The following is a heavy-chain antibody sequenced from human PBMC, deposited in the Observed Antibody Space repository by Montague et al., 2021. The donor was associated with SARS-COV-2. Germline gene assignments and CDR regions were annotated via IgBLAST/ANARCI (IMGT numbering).Heavy chain of an antibody. Sequence: SLRLSCAASGFTFSSYEMNWVCQAPGKGLEWVSYISSSGSTICYADSVKGRFTISRDNAKNSLYLQMNSLRAEDTAIYYCASDSGIEIPDYYYSMDVWGQGTTVTVSS. J-gene: IGHJ6*02. CDR2: ISSSGSTI. CDR3: ASDSGIEIPDYYYSMDV. D-gene: IGHD5-24*01. CDR1: GFTFSSYE. V-gene: IGHV3-48*03.